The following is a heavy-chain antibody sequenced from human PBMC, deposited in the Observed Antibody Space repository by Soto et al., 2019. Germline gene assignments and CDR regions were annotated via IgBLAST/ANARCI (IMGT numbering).Heavy chain of an antibody. CDR1: GLSITSSIYY. CDR3: ARERPDGSRLDP. CDR2: IYYSGST. D-gene: IGHD6-13*01. V-gene: IGHV4-30-4*01. Sequence: PSETLSLTCTVGGLSITSSIYYWSWIRQPPGKGLEWIGYIYYSGSTYYNPSLKSRVTISVDTSKNQFSLKLSSVTAADTAVYYCARERPDGSRLDPWGQGTLVTVSS. J-gene: IGHJ5*02.